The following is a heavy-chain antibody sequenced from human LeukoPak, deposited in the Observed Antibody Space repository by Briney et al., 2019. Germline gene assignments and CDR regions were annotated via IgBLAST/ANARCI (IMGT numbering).Heavy chain of an antibody. J-gene: IGHJ4*02. D-gene: IGHD3-22*01. CDR2: FDPEDGKT. CDR3: ATTYYYDISGYYYFDY. Sequence: GSVKVSCKVSGYTLTQLSMHWVRQAPGKGLEWMGGFDPEDGKTIYAQKFQGRVTMTEDTSTDTAYMALSSLRSEDTAVYYCATTYYYDISGYYYFDYWGQGTLVTVSS. V-gene: IGHV1-24*01. CDR1: GYTLTQLS.